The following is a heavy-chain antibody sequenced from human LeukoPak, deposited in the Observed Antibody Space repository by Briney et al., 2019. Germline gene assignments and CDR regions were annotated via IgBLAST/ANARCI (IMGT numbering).Heavy chain of an antibody. CDR3: ARGLVQYDSSGIDY. V-gene: IGHV1-18*01. CDR1: GYTFTSYG. D-gene: IGHD3-22*01. CDR2: ISAYNGNT. Sequence: GASVKASCKASGYTFTSYGISWVRQAPGQGPEWMGWISAYNGNTNYAQKLQGRVTMTTDTSTSTAYMELRSLRSDDTAVYYCARGLVQYDSSGIDYWGQGTLVTVSS. J-gene: IGHJ4*02.